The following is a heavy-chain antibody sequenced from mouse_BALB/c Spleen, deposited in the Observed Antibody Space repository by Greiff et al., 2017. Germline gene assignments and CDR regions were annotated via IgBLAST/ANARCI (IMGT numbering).Heavy chain of an antibody. V-gene: IGHV5-6-5*01. Sequence: EVMLVESGGGLVKPGGSLKLSCAASGFTFSSYAMSWVRQTPEKRLEWVASISSGGSTYYPDSVKGRFTISRDNARNILYLQMSSLRSEDTAMYYCAREDYDAWFAYWGQGTLVTVSA. CDR3: AREDYDAWFAY. D-gene: IGHD2-4*01. J-gene: IGHJ3*01. CDR2: ISSGGST. CDR1: GFTFSSYA.